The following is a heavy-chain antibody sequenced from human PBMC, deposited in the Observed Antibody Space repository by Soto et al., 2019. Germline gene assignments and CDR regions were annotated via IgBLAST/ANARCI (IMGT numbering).Heavy chain of an antibody. CDR3: ARVGSSWYLGLDV. Sequence: SETLSLTCTVSGGYISSYYWSWIRQPPGKGLEWIGYIYYTGSTNYNPSLKSRVTISVDTSKNQFSLKLSSVTAADTAVYYCARVGSSWYLGLDVWGQGTTVTVSS. J-gene: IGHJ6*02. CDR2: IYYTGST. D-gene: IGHD6-13*01. V-gene: IGHV4-59*01. CDR1: GGYISSYY.